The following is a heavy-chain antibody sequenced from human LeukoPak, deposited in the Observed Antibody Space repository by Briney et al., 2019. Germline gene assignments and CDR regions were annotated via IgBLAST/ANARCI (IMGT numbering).Heavy chain of an antibody. J-gene: IGHJ4*02. V-gene: IGHV3-7*01. CDR3: ARGGIVVVVAATDY. Sequence: GGSLRLSCAASGFTFSSYWMSWVRQAPGKGLEWVANIKQDGSEKYYVDSVKGRFTISRDNSKNTLYLQMNSLRAEDTAVYYCARGGIVVVVAATDYWGQGTLVTVSS. CDR1: GFTFSSYW. CDR2: IKQDGSEK. D-gene: IGHD2-15*01.